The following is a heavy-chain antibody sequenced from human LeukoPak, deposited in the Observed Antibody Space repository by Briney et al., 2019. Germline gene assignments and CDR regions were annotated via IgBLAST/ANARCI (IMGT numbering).Heavy chain of an antibody. V-gene: IGHV3-7*01. CDR2: IKQDGSEK. J-gene: IGHJ4*02. CDR1: GSTFSSYW. D-gene: IGHD2/OR15-2a*01. CDR3: ARRYDFVDY. Sequence: GGSLRLSCAASGSTFSSYWMSWVRQAPGKGLEWVANIKQDGSEKYYVDSVKGRFTISRDNAKNSLYLQMNSLRAEDTAVYYCARRYDFVDYWGQGTLVTVSS.